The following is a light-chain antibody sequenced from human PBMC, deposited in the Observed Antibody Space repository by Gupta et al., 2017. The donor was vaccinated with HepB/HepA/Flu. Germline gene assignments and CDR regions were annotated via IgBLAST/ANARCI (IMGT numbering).Light chain of an antibody. V-gene: IGKV1-8*01. Sequence: AIQMTQSPSSFSASIGDRVTITCRASQGISNHLVWYQQKPGKAPKLLIFDASTLHSGVPTRFSGSGYGTDFTLTISNLQSEDFATYYCQQYYNYLSWTFGQGTKVEIK. CDR1: QGISNH. J-gene: IGKJ1*01. CDR3: QQYYNYLSWT. CDR2: DAS.